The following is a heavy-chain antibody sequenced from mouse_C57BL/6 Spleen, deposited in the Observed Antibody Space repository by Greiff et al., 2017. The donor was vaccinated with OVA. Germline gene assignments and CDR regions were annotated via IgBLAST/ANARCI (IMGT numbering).Heavy chain of an antibody. CDR1: GYTFTDYN. Sequence: VQLQQSGPELVKPGASVKMSCKASGYTFTDYNMHWVKQSHGKSLEWIGYINPKNGGTSYNQKFKGKATLTVNKSSSTAYMELRSLTSEDSAVYYCARRGIITTVVATWYYWCRGTGTTLTVA. J-gene: IGHJ2*01. V-gene: IGHV1-22*01. CDR3: ARRGIITTVVATWYYWC. CDR2: INPKNGGT. D-gene: IGHD1-1*01.